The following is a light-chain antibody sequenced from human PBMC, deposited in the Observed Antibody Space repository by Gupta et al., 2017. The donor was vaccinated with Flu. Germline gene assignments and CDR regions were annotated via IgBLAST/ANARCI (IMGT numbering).Light chain of an antibody. V-gene: IGKV3-20*01. CDR1: QSVDRRS. CDR3: QQDGRSPLT. J-gene: IGKJ4*01. CDR2: GVS. Sequence: GTLSLSPGERATLSCRASQSVDRRSLAWYQQKPGQAPRLLIYGVSTRATGIPDRFSGSGSGTDFTLTISRLEPEDFAVYFCQQDGRSPLTFGGGTKVEIK.